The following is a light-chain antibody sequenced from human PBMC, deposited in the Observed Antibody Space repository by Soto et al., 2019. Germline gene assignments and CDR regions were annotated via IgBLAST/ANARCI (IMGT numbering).Light chain of an antibody. J-gene: IGKJ1*01. Sequence: DIQMTQSPSTMSASVVDRVTITCRASQSISSWLAWYQQKPGKAPKLLIYKAASLESGVPSRFSGSGSGTEFTLTISSLQPDDFATYYCQQYNYYSRTFGQGTKVAIK. CDR1: QSISSW. V-gene: IGKV1-5*03. CDR3: QQYNYYSRT. CDR2: KAA.